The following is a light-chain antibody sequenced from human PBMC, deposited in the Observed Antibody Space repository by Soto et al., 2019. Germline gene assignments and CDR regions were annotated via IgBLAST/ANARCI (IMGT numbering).Light chain of an antibody. J-gene: IGKJ1*01. Sequence: IVLTLSPGTLSLSPGERATLSSRASQSVSSSYLAWYQQKPGQAPRLLIYGASSRATGIPDRFSGSGSGTDFTLTISRLEPEDFAVYYCQQYGGSSWTFGQGTKVDIK. CDR3: QQYGGSSWT. CDR1: QSVSSSY. CDR2: GAS. V-gene: IGKV3-20*01.